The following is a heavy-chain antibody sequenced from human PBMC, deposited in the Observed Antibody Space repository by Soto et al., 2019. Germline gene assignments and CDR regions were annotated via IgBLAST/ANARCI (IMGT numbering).Heavy chain of an antibody. J-gene: IGHJ4*02. CDR1: GFTFSSYW. CDR2: IHMDGSST. V-gene: IGHV3-74*01. CDR3: SSPTYYYASSGTPAY. D-gene: IGHD3-22*01. Sequence: GGSLRLSCAASGFTFSSYWMHWVRQAPGKGLVWVSRIHMDGSSTDYADSVKGRFTISRDNAKNMLYLQMNSLRAEDTAVYYCSSPTYYYASSGTPAYWGQGSLVTVSS.